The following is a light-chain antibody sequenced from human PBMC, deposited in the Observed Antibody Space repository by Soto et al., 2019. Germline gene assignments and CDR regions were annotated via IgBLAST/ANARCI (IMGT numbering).Light chain of an antibody. J-gene: IGLJ2*01. CDR2: VNSDGSH. Sequence: QLVLTQSPSASASLGASVKLTCTLSSGHRTYAIAWHQQQPEKGPRFLMKVNSDGSHSKGDGIPDRFSGSSSGAERYLTISSLQSEDEPDYYCQTWGTGIVVFGGGTKLTVL. CDR1: SGHRTYA. CDR3: QTWGTGIVV. V-gene: IGLV4-69*01.